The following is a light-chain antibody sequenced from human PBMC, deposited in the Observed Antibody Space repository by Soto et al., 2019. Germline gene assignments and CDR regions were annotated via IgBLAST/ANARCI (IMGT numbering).Light chain of an antibody. CDR3: QQYDSSPLT. CDR2: GAS. Sequence: EIVLTQSPGTLSLSPGERATLSCRASQSVSSSYLASYQQKPGQAPRLLIYGASSRATGIPDRFSGSGSGTDFTLTISRLEPEDFAVYYCQQYDSSPLTFGGGTKVEIK. V-gene: IGKV3-20*01. CDR1: QSVSSSY. J-gene: IGKJ4*01.